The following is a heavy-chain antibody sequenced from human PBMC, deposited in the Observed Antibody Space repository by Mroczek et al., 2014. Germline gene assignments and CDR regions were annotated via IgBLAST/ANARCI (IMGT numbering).Heavy chain of an antibody. CDR3: ARVAAMVSDYYYGMDV. J-gene: IGHJ6*02. V-gene: IGHV4-59*01. Sequence: VQLVETGPGLVKPSETLSLTCTVSGGSISSYYWSWIRQPPREGTGVDWVYLLQWEHQLQPLPSKSRVTISVDTSKNQFSLKLSSVTAADTAVYYCARVAAMVSDYYYGMDVWGQGTTVTVSS. CDR2: LLQWEH. D-gene: IGHD5-18*01. CDR1: GGSISSYY.